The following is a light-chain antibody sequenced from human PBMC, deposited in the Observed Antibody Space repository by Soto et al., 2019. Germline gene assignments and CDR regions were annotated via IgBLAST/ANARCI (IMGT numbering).Light chain of an antibody. J-gene: IGLJ1*01. V-gene: IGLV2-14*01. CDR1: NRDVGGYNY. CDR3: SSYTSSSTYV. CDR2: DVS. Sequence: SVLTQPASLSGSPGQSIPISCTGTNRDVGGYNYVSWYQQHPGKAPKLMIYDVSNRPSGVSNRFSGSKSGNTASLTISGLQAEDEADYYCSSYTSSSTYVFGTGTKVTVL.